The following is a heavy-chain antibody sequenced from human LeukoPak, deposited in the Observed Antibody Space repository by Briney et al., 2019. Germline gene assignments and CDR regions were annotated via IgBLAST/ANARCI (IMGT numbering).Heavy chain of an antibody. V-gene: IGHV4-59*08. CDR1: GGSVSNYY. Sequence: SETLSLTCSVSGGSVSNYYWSWIRQPPGKGLEWIWYVYYTGSTNYNPSLKSRVTMFEDKSKNQFSPRLYSVTVADTAVYYCARHFAYSSSSYFDYWGQGSLVTVSS. CDR2: VYYTGST. D-gene: IGHD6-6*01. J-gene: IGHJ4*02. CDR3: ARHFAYSSSSYFDY.